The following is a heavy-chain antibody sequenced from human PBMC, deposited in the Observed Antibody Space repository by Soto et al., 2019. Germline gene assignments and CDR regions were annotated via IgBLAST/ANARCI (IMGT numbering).Heavy chain of an antibody. J-gene: IGHJ6*02. Sequence: QLVQSGAEVKKPGSPVKVSCKASGGTFSSYAISWVRPAPGQGLEWMGGIIPIFGTANYAQKFQGRVTITADESTSTAYMELSSLRSEDTAVYYCASPPPHHYYYGMDVWGQGTTVTVSS. V-gene: IGHV1-69*12. CDR2: IIPIFGTA. CDR3: ASPPPHHYYYGMDV. CDR1: GGTFSSYA.